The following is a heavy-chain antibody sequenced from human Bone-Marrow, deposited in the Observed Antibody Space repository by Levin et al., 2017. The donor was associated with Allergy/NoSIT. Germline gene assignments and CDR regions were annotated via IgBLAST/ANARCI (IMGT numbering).Heavy chain of an antibody. CDR2: ISSSGNTI. Sequence: GGSLRLSCAASGFTFSSYEMNWVRQAPGKGLEWVSYISSSGNTIYYADSVKGRFTISRDNAKNSLYLQMNSLRAEDTAVYYCTRTEYSSSHRFDPWGQGTLVTVSS. J-gene: IGHJ5*02. CDR3: TRTEYSSSHRFDP. D-gene: IGHD6-6*01. V-gene: IGHV3-48*03. CDR1: GFTFSSYE.